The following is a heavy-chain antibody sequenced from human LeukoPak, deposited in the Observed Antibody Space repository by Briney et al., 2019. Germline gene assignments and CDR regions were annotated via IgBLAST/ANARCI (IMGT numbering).Heavy chain of an antibody. D-gene: IGHD3-10*01. Sequence: PGGSLRLSCAGSGFIFSNYGMHWVRQAPGKGLEWVAVVSFHGSLKYYAESVGGRFAISRDNFKNTLYLQMNSLRPEDTAVYFCARETDYYVSGSCSHWGQGTLVTVSS. CDR3: ARETDYYVSGSCSH. CDR1: GFIFSNYG. CDR2: VSFHGSLK. J-gene: IGHJ4*02. V-gene: IGHV3-30*03.